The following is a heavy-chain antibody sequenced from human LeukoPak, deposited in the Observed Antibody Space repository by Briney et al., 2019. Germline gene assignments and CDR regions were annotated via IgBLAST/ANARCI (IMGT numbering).Heavy chain of an antibody. CDR1: GLTFNTFG. CDR2: ISPDGNNE. CDR3: AKVNNYDDY. D-gene: IGHD1/OR15-1a*01. Sequence: PGRSLRLSCAASGLTFNTFGIHWVRQAPGKGLEWVAAISPDGNNEYYIDSVKGRFTVSRDNSKNMIYLQMNSLRGEDSAVYYCAKVNNYDDYWGQATLVTVSS. V-gene: IGHV3-30*18. J-gene: IGHJ4*02.